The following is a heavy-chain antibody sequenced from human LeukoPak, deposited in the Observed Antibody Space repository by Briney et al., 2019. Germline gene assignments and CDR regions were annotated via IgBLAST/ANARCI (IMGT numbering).Heavy chain of an antibody. CDR2: IYSSGST. V-gene: IGHV4-4*07. CDR3: ARDRGFSSGHGGWFDP. CDR1: GGSISNNY. D-gene: IGHD6-19*01. J-gene: IGHJ5*02. Sequence: SETLSLTCTVSGGSISNNYWTWIRQPAGKGLEYIGRIYSSGSTHYNPSLKSRVTMSVDTSKSQFSLKLTSVTVADTALYYCARDRGFSSGHGGWFDPWGQGTLVTVSS.